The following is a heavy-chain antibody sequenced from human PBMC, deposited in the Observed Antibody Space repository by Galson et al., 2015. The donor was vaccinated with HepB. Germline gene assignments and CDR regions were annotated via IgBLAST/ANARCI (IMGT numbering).Heavy chain of an antibody. CDR2: IWYDGDPK. Sequence: SLRLSCAASGFTFSNYGMHWVRQAPGKGLEWVAVIWYDGDPKYYADSVKGRFTVSRDTSKSTLYLQMNSLRVGDTAVYYCAEGPPRERDIWSRHYTRPDFWGQGTLVTVSS. CDR3: AEGPPRERDIWSRHYTRPDF. D-gene: IGHD3-3*01. CDR1: GFTFSNYG. J-gene: IGHJ4*02. V-gene: IGHV3-33*06.